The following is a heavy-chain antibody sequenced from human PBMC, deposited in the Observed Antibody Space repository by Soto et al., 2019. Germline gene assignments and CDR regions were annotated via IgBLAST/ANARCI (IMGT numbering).Heavy chain of an antibody. CDR1: GGSFSGYY. V-gene: IGHV4-34*01. CDR2: INHSGST. J-gene: IGHJ4*02. CDR3: ARGWWMGDTLDY. D-gene: IGHD1-26*01. Sequence: QVQLQQWGAGLLKPSETLSLTCAVYGGSFSGYYWSWIRQPPGKGLEWIGEINHSGSTNYNPSLKSRVTISVDTSKNQFSLKLSSVTAADTAVYYCARGWWMGDTLDYWGQGTLVTVSS.